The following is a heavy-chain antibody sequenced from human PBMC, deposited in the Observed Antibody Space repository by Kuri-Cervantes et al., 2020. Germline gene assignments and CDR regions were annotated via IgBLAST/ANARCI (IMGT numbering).Heavy chain of an antibody. V-gene: IGHV4-61*01. D-gene: IGHD6-6*01. CDR2: IYYIGST. Sequence: SETLSLTCTVSGGSVSTDSHYWSWIRQPPGKGLEWIGYIYYIGSTNYNPSLKSRVTISVDTSKNQFSLKLISVTAADTALYYCAREGREYSSSGSFDYWGQGTLVTVSS. J-gene: IGHJ4*02. CDR1: GGSVSTDSHY. CDR3: AREGREYSSSGSFDY.